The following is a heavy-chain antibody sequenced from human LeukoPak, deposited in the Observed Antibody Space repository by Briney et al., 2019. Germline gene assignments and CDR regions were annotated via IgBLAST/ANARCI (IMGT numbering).Heavy chain of an antibody. V-gene: IGHV4-39*07. CDR2: IYYSGST. Sequence: SETLSLTCTVSGGSISSSSYYWGWIRQPPGKGLEWIGSIYYSGSTYYNPSLKSRVTISVDTSKNQFSLKLSSVTAADTAVYYCARGESSYYFDYWGQGTLVTVSS. CDR1: GGSISSSSYY. J-gene: IGHJ4*02. D-gene: IGHD6-6*01. CDR3: ARGESSYYFDY.